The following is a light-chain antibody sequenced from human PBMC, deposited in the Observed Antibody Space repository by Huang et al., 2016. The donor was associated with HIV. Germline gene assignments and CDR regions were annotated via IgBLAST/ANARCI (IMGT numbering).Light chain of an antibody. V-gene: IGKV1-33*01. J-gene: IGKJ1*01. CDR1: QDISTY. CDR2: ASS. CDR3: QQYDNLPWT. Sequence: DIQMTQSPSSLSASVGDRVPITCQASQDISTYLNWYQQKPGHAPKVLIYASSNLETGVPSRFSGSGSGKDFTFTISSLQPGDIATYYCQQYDNLPWTFGQGTKVEIK.